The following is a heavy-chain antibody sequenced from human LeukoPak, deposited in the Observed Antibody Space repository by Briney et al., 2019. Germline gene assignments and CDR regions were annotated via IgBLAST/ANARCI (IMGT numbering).Heavy chain of an antibody. CDR1: GVTFNSYA. CDR2: IIPIFGTA. J-gene: IGHJ4*02. V-gene: IGHV1-69*05. CDR3: ARVGGHGYGDYAFDY. D-gene: IGHD4-17*01. Sequence: SENVSCKASGVTFNSYAISWVRQAPRQRLEWMGRIIPIFGTANYAQKLQGRVTITTDETTSTAYMELSSLRSEDTAASYCARVGGHGYGDYAFDYWGQGTLVTVSS.